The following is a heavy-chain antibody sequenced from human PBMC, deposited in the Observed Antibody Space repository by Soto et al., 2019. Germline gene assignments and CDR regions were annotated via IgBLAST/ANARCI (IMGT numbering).Heavy chain of an antibody. Sequence: QVQLQESGPGLVQPSQTLSLTCTVSGGSISSGGYYWRWIRQHPGTGLEWIGHISYRGSTYYNTSHNSRVTITVDTSRNQFPLIVNSVTAADTAVYYCARGVLNWGQGTLVTVSS. CDR3: ARGVLN. CDR1: GGSISSGGYY. J-gene: IGHJ4*01. V-gene: IGHV4-31*03. CDR2: ISYRGST.